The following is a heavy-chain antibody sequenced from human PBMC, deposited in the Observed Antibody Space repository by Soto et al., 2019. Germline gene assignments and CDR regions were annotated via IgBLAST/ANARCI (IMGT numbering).Heavy chain of an antibody. V-gene: IGHV1-24*01. Sequence: ASVKVSCKVSGYTLTELSMHWVRQAPGKGLEWMGGFDPEDGETIYAQKFQGRVTMTEDTSTDTAYMELSSLRSEDTAVYYCVRRHVSATGIDWFDPWGQGTLVTVSS. CDR3: VRRHVSATGIDWFDP. J-gene: IGHJ5*02. CDR1: GYTLTELS. CDR2: FDPEDGET. D-gene: IGHD6-13*01.